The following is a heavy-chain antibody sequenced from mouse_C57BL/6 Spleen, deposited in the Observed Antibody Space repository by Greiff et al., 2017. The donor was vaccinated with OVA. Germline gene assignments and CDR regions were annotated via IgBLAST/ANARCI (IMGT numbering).Heavy chain of an antibody. CDR3: ARSDGNNSYGYVDV. CDR2: FTLSGGAT. CDR1: YFAFMAYA. J-gene: IGHJ1*03. Sequence: LQQSGAELVRPGSSVKLSCKASYFAFMAYAMHWVKQRPGHGLEWIGSFTLSGGATEYRQNFKGKATLTVNTSSSTAYMELSSLTSEDSAVYYCARSDGNNSYGYVDVWGTGTTGTVSS. V-gene: IGHV1-49*01. D-gene: IGHD2-3*01.